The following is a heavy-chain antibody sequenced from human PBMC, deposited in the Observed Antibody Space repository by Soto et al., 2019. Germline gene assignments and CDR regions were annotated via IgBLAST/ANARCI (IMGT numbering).Heavy chain of an antibody. D-gene: IGHD5-18*01. CDR3: VRGARGKDST. V-gene: IGHV3-7*01. J-gene: IGHJ1*01. CDR2: IRQDGGDQ. CDR1: GFTFTNYW. Sequence: AGGSLRLSCVASGFTFTNYWMHWVRQTAGKRLEWLADIRQDGGDQAYVDSVRSRFTISRDNAKNSLYLQMSSLTAADTAVYFCVRGARGKDSTWGRGTLVTVSS.